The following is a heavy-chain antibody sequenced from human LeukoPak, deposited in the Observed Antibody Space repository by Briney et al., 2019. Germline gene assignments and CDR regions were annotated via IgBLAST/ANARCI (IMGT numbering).Heavy chain of an antibody. D-gene: IGHD3-10*01. CDR3: ARAYGSGSYLSWYYFDY. V-gene: IGHV4-30-4*08. J-gene: IGHJ4*02. CDR1: GGSISSGDYY. Sequence: PSETLSLTCTVSGGSISSGDYYWSWIRQPPGKGLEWIGYIYYSGSTYYNPSLKSRVTISVDTSKNQFSLKLSSVTAADTAVYYCARAYGSGSYLSWYYFDYWGQGTLVTVSS. CDR2: IYYSGST.